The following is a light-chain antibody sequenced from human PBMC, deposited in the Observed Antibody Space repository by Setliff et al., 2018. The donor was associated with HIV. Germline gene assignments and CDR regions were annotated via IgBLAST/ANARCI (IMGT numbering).Light chain of an antibody. V-gene: IGLV2-14*01. Sequence: ALTQPASVSGSPGQSITISCTGTSSDVGGYSYVSWYQQHPGKAPKLIIYEVRNRPSGVSNRFSGSKSGNTASLTISGLQAEDEADYYCSSYAITNTLSFGTGTKVTVL. CDR3: SSYAITNTLS. CDR2: EVR. J-gene: IGLJ1*01. CDR1: SSDVGGYSY.